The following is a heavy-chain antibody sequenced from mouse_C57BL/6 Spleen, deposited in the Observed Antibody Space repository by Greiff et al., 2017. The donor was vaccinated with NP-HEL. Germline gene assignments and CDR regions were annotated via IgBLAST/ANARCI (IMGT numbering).Heavy chain of an antibody. J-gene: IGHJ4*01. V-gene: IGHV1-15*01. CDR3: TRRGYYGYDVGAMDY. Sequence: QVQLQQSGAELVRPGASVTLSCKASGYTFTDYEMHWVKQTPVHGLEWIGAIDPETGGTAYNQKFKGKAILTADKSSSTAYMELRSLTSEDSAVYYCTRRGYYGYDVGAMDYWGQGTSVTVSS. CDR1: GYTFTDYE. D-gene: IGHD2-2*01. CDR2: IDPETGGT.